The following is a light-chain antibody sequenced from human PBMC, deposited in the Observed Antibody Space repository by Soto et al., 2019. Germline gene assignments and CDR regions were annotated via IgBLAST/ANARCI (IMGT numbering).Light chain of an antibody. V-gene: IGLV2-8*01. CDR3: SSWTGNNFVV. CDR2: EVT. J-gene: IGLJ2*01. CDR1: SSNVGAYNY. Sequence: QSALTQPPSASGSPGQSVTISCTGTSSNVGAYNYVSWYQQHPGKAPKLMIYEVTKRPSGVPDRVSGSKSGSTASLTVSVLQAEDEAEYYCSSWTGNNFVVFGGGTKLTVL.